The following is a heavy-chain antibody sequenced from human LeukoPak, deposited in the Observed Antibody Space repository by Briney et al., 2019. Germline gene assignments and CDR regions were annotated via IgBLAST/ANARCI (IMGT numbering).Heavy chain of an antibody. J-gene: IGHJ4*02. V-gene: IGHV1-2*02. Sequence: GASVKVSCKASGYTFTGYYMHWVRQAPGQGLEWMGWINPNSGGTNYAQKLQGRVTMTTDTSTSTAYMELRSLRSDDTAVYYCARAAYPFTIFGVVNYYFDYWGQGTLVTVSS. CDR2: INPNSGGT. CDR1: GYTFTGYY. D-gene: IGHD3-3*01. CDR3: ARAAYPFTIFGVVNYYFDY.